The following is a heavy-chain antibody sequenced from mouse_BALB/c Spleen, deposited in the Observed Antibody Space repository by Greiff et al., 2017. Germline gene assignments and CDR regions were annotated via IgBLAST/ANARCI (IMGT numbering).Heavy chain of an antibody. V-gene: IGHV5-6-5*01. CDR3: ARGDGYYYAMDY. Sequence: EVQRVESGGGLVKPGGSLKLSCAASGFTFSSYAMSWVRQTPEKRLEWVASISSGGSTYYPDSVKGRFTISRDNARNILYLQMSSLRSEDTAMYYCARGDGYYYAMDYWGQGTSVTVSS. D-gene: IGHD2-3*01. CDR2: ISSGGST. J-gene: IGHJ4*01. CDR1: GFTFSSYA.